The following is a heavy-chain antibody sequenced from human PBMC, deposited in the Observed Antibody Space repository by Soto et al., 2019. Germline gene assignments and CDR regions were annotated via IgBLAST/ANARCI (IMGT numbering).Heavy chain of an antibody. CDR2: INHSDGNT. V-gene: IGHV1-46*01. CDR1: RYTFASYY. D-gene: IGHD4-17*01. J-gene: IGHJ3*02. Sequence: RASVTVSCQASRYTFASYYMRWVRQAPGQGREWMGSINHSDGNTSYAQKFQGRVTMTEDTSTDTAYMELSSLRSEDTAVYYCATVVSLVDYGDHRGAFDIWGQGTMVTVSS. CDR3: ATVVSLVDYGDHRGAFDI.